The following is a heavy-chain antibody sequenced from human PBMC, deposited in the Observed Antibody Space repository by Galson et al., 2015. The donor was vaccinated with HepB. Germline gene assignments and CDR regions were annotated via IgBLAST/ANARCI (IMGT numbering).Heavy chain of an antibody. J-gene: IGHJ4*02. CDR3: AKDRPVLLEWVLFDY. Sequence: SLRLSCAASGFTFNNYAMSWVRQAPGKGLEWVSAISGSGISTYYADSVKGRFTISRDNSKNTLYLQMNSLTAEDTAVYYCAKDRPVLLEWVLFDYWGQGTLVTVSS. V-gene: IGHV3-23*01. CDR1: GFTFNNYA. CDR2: ISGSGIST. D-gene: IGHD3-3*01.